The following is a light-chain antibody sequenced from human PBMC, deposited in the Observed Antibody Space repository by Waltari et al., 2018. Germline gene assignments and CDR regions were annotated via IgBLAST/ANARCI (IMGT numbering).Light chain of an antibody. V-gene: IGKV2-30*01. CDR2: TVS. CDR3: MQATNWPLT. Sequence: DVVMSQSPLSLPVTLGKPASIYCRSSQSLCTSDVFTCLNWFQQRPGQSPSRIIYTVSSRDSGVPERFGCSGSGTDFTLKISRVEAEYVVVYYCMQATNWPLTFGQGTNVEIK. CDR1: QSLCTSDVFTC. J-gene: IGKJ1*01.